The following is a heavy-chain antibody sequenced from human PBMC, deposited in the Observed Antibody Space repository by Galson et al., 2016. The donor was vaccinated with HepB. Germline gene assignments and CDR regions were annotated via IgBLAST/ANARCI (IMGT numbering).Heavy chain of an antibody. V-gene: IGHV3-23*01. CDR1: GFTFSSYA. CDR2: ISGNGDST. Sequence: SLRLSCAASGFTFSSYAMTWVRQAPGKGLEWVSAISGNGDSTYYTDSVRGRFTISRDNPKNTLFLQMNSLRAEDTAVYYCAKDLIVDYNFLTGYYLPEYFDYWGQGTLVTASS. CDR3: AKDLIVDYNFLTGYYLPEYFDY. D-gene: IGHD3-9*01. J-gene: IGHJ4*02.